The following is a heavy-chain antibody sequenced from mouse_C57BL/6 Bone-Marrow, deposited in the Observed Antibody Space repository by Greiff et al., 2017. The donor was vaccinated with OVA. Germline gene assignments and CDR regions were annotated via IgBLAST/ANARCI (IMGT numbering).Heavy chain of an antibody. CDR3: AIPYYYGSSFWYFDV. CDR1: GFTFTDYY. CDR2: VYPYNGGT. J-gene: IGHJ1*03. D-gene: IGHD1-1*01. V-gene: IGHV1-36*01. Sequence: EVQLQQSGPVLVKPGPSVKISCKASGFTFTDYYMHWVKQSHGKSLEWIGLVYPYNGGTSYNQKFKGKATLTVDTSSSTAYMELNSLTSEDSAVYYCAIPYYYGSSFWYFDVWGTGTTVTVSS.